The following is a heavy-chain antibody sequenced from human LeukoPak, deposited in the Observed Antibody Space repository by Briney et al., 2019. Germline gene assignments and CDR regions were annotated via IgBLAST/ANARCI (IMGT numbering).Heavy chain of an antibody. V-gene: IGHV3-30*02. CDR3: ARDLDISGYSFDY. Sequence: WGSLRLSCAASGFTFSGSGMHWVRQAPATELQWVAYIPYDGNSHFYTDSVKGRFTISRDNSKNTLFLQMNSLRAEDTAVYFCARDLDISGYSFDYWGQGTLVTVS. CDR1: GFTFSGSG. J-gene: IGHJ4*02. CDR2: IPYDGNSH. D-gene: IGHD3-22*01.